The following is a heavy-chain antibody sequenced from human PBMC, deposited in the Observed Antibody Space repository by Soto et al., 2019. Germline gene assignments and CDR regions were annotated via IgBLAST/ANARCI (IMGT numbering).Heavy chain of an antibody. D-gene: IGHD5-12*01. Sequence: QVQLVQSGAEVKKPGSSVKVSCKASGGTFSSYAISWVRQAPGQGLEWMGGIIPIFGTANYAQKFQGRVTSTADESTSTAYMDLSSLRSEDTAVYYCATRWLQSGPDDYWGQGTLVTVSS. J-gene: IGHJ4*02. CDR3: ATRWLQSGPDDY. CDR1: GGTFSSYA. V-gene: IGHV1-69*01. CDR2: IIPIFGTA.